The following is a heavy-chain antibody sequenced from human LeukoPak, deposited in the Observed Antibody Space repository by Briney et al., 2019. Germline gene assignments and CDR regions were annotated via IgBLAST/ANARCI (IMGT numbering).Heavy chain of an antibody. CDR2: IYPGDSDT. CDR1: GYSFTSYW. CDR3: ARLRGSGYDFGPFDY. V-gene: IGHV5-51*01. J-gene: IGHJ4*02. Sequence: GESLKISCKGSGYSFTSYWIGWVRQMPGKGLEWMGIIYPGDSDTRYSASFQGQVTISADKSISTAYLQWSSLKASDTAMYYCARLRGSGYDFGPFDYWGQGTLVTVSS. D-gene: IGHD5-12*01.